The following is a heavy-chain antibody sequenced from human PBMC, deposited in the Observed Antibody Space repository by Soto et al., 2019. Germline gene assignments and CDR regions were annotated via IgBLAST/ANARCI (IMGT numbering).Heavy chain of an antibody. CDR2: IIPIFGTA. J-gene: IGHJ4*02. D-gene: IGHD2-15*01. Sequence: VKVSCRASVGAFSSYASSWVRQAPGQGLEWMGGIIPIFGTANYAQKFQGRVTIAADESTSTAYMELSSLRSEDTAVYYCARIVDCSGGSCYGPQFDYWGQGTLVTVSS. V-gene: IGHV1-69*13. CDR3: ARIVDCSGGSCYGPQFDY. CDR1: VGAFSSYA.